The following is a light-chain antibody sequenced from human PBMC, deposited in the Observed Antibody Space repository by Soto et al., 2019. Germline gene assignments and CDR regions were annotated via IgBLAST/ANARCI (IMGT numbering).Light chain of an antibody. CDR3: QQYGSSLWT. J-gene: IGKJ1*01. V-gene: IGKV3-20*01. CDR1: QSVSSSY. Sequence: IVLTQSPGTLSLSPGERATLSCRASQSVSSSYLAWYQQKPGQAPRLLICGASSRATGIPDRFSGSGSGTDFTLTISRLEPEDFAVYYCQQYGSSLWTFGQGTEVDI. CDR2: GAS.